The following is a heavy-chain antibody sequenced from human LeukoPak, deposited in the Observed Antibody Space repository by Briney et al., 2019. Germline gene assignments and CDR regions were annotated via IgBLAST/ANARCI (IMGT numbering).Heavy chain of an antibody. CDR1: GGSFSGYY. CDR3: ARLVPAATIYYYYYYMDV. V-gene: IGHV4-34*01. J-gene: IGHJ6*03. D-gene: IGHD2-2*01. CDR2: INHSGST. Sequence: PSESLSLTCAVYGGSFSGYYWSWIRQPPGKGLEWSGEINHSGSTNYNPSLKSRVTISVDTSKNQFSLKLSSVTAADTAVYYCARLVPAATIYYYYYYMDVWGKGTTVTVSS.